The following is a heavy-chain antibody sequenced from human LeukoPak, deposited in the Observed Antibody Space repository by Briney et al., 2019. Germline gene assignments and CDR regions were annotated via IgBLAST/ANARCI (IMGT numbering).Heavy chain of an antibody. V-gene: IGHV4-59*01. CDR2: IYSSGST. D-gene: IGHD3-10*01. CDR1: GGSIRGYY. CDR3: ARISSNYGSGSYEDWFDP. Sequence: SETLSLTCNVSGGSIRGYYWSWIRQPPGKGLEWIGYIYSSGSTNYNPSLKSRVTMSVDTSKNQFSLKLSSVTAADTAVYYCARISSNYGSGSYEDWFDPWGQGTLVTVSS. J-gene: IGHJ5*02.